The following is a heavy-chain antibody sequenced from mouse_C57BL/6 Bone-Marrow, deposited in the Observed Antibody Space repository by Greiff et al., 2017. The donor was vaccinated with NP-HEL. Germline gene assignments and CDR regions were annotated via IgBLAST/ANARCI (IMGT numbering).Heavy chain of an antibody. CDR2: ISNGGGST. CDR1: GFTFSDYY. CDR3: ARHADDYGGFAY. V-gene: IGHV5-12*01. D-gene: IGHD2-4*01. Sequence: EVQLVESGGGLVQPGGSLKLSCAASGFTFSDYYMYWVRQTPEKRLEWVAYISNGGGSTYYPDTVKGRVTISRDNAKNTQYLQMSRLKSEDTAMYYCARHADDYGGFAYWGQGTRVTVSA. J-gene: IGHJ3*01.